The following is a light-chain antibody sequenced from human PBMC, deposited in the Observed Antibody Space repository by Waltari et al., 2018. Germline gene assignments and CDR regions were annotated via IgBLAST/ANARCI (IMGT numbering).Light chain of an antibody. CDR1: SSDVGGYNY. CDR3: SSYRRSDIVV. V-gene: IGLV2-14*03. CDR2: DVN. Sequence: QSALTQPASVSGSPGQSITISCTGTSSDVGGYNYVCWYQLHPGKAPKIMIYDVNERPYGVSNRFSGSKSGDTASLTISGLQAEDEADYYCSSYRRSDIVVFGGGTKLTVL. J-gene: IGLJ2*01.